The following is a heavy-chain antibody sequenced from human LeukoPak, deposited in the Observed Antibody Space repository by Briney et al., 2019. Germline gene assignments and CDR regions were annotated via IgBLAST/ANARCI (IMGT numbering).Heavy chain of an antibody. J-gene: IGHJ3*02. Sequence: GGSLRLSCAASGFTFTNYSMDWVRQAPGRGLEWVSSISSSSSHIYYADSVKGRFTISRDNAKNSLYLQMNSLRAEDTALYYCAKASTGPEGAFDIWGQGTMVTVSS. V-gene: IGHV3-21*04. CDR1: GFTFTNYS. D-gene: IGHD1-1*01. CDR2: ISSSSSHI. CDR3: AKASTGPEGAFDI.